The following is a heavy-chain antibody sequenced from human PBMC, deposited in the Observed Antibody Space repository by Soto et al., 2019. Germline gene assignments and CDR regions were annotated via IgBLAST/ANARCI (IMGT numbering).Heavy chain of an antibody. V-gene: IGHV1-58*01. CDR3: AAELYIAARCCSFDI. CDR2: IGVAGGNT. Sequence: SVKVSCKASGFSFPNSAVQWVRQARGQRLEWIGWIGVAGGNTNYAQQVQGRATITRDMSTNTAYMELTSLTSEDTAVYYCAAELYIAARCCSFDIWGQGTLVTVSS. J-gene: IGHJ3*02. CDR1: GFSFPNSA. D-gene: IGHD6-6*01.